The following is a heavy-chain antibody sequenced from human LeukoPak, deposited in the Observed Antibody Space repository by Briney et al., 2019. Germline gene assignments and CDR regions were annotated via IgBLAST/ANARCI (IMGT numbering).Heavy chain of an antibody. D-gene: IGHD5-18*01. CDR1: GGSISSYY. CDR2: IYYSGGT. CDR3: ARGSGYSYGYAFDY. J-gene: IGHJ4*02. Sequence: SETLSLTCTVSGGSISSYYWSWIRQPPGKGLEWIGYIYYSGGTNYNPPLKSRVTISVDTSKNQFSLKLSSVTAADTAVYYCARGSGYSYGYAFDYWGQGTLVTVSS. V-gene: IGHV4-59*01.